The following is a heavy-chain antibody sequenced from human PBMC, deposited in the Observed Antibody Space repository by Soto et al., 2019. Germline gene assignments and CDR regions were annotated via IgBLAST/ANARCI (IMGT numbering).Heavy chain of an antibody. CDR3: ARRGQRRTRVYYYRSGSYSV. D-gene: IGHD3-10*01. CDR2: INHSGST. CDR1: GGSFSGYY. Sequence: QVQLQQWGAGLLKPSETLSLTCAVYGGSFSGYYWSWIRQPPGKGLEWIGEINHSGSTNYNPSLKSRVTVYVDTRKHQCSLKLRAVTAADKAVYQCARRGQRRTRVYYYRSGSYSVWGQGTVVTVS. V-gene: IGHV4-34*01. J-gene: IGHJ4*02.